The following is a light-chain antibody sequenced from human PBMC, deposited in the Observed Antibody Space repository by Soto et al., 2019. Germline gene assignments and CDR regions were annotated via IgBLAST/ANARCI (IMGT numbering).Light chain of an antibody. V-gene: IGKV1-9*01. CDR2: AAS. CDR1: QGISSY. Sequence: DIQLTQSPSFLSASVGDRVTITCRASQGISSYLAWYQQKPGKAPKLLIYAASTLQSGVPSRFSGSGPGTEFTLTISSLQPEDFATYYCQQLNSYTFGGGTKVEIK. J-gene: IGKJ4*01. CDR3: QQLNSYT.